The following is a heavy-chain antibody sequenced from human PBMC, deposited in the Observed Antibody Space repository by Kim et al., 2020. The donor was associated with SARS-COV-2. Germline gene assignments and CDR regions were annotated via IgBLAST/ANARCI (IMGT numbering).Heavy chain of an antibody. D-gene: IGHD2-2*01. CDR1: GGTFSSYA. V-gene: IGHV1-69*13. CDR2: IIPIFGTA. J-gene: IGHJ6*02. CDR3: ARKQDCSSTSCYHIATFYYGMDV. Sequence: SVKVSCKASGGTFSSYAISWVRQAPGQGLEWMGGIIPIFGTANYAQKFQGRVTITADESTSTAYMELSSLRSEDTAVYYCARKQDCSSTSCYHIATFYYGMDVWGQGTTVTVSS.